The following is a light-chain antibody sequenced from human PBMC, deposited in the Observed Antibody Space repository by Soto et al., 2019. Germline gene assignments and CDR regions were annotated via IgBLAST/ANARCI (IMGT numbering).Light chain of an antibody. Sequence: SVLTQSPATLSLSPGERATLSCRPIQSVISNLAWYQQKPGQAPRLLIYHASNRATGIPARFSGRGSGTDFTLTISSLEAEDFAVYYCQQRSNWPPTWTFGQGTKVDI. V-gene: IGKV3-11*01. J-gene: IGKJ1*01. CDR3: QQRSNWPPTWT. CDR2: HAS. CDR1: QSVISN.